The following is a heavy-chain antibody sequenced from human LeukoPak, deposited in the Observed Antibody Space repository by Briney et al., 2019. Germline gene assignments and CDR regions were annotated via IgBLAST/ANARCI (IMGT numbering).Heavy chain of an antibody. J-gene: IGHJ4*02. D-gene: IGHD3-22*01. CDR1: GGSISGYY. CDR3: ARVGAGGYESSGLDS. V-gene: IGHV4-59*01. CDR2: IFYSGNT. Sequence: SETLSLTCTVSGGSISGYYWTWIRQPPGKGLEWIGYIFYSGNTNYNPSFKSRVTMSVDTSKNQFSLNLSSVTAADTAVYYCARVGAGGYESSGLDSWGQGTLVTVSS.